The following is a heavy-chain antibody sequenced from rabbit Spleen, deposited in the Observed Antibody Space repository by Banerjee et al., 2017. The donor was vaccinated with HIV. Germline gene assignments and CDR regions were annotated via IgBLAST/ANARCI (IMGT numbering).Heavy chain of an antibody. Sequence: QEQLVESGGGLVKPEGSLKLSCTASGFSFSNKAVMCWVRLAPGKGLEWIACINAVTGKALYASWAKGRFTISKTSSTTVTLQMTRLTAADTATYFCARDTSSSFSSYGMDLWGPGTLVTVS. CDR2: INAVTGKA. CDR3: ARDTSSSFSSYGMDL. D-gene: IGHD1-1*01. J-gene: IGHJ6*01. V-gene: IGHV1S45*01. CDR1: GFSFSNKAV.